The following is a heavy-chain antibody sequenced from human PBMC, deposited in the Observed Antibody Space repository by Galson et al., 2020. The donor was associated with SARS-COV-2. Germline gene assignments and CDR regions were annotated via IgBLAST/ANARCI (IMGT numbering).Heavy chain of an antibody. D-gene: IGHD4-17*01. J-gene: IGHJ4*02. V-gene: IGHV3-21*01. Sequence: GGSLRLSCAASGFTFSSYSMNWVRQAPGKGLEWVSSISSSSSYIYYADSVKGRFTISRDNAKNSLYLQMNSLRAEDTAVYYCARGPYATVTSDLDYWGQGTLVTVSS. CDR1: GFTFSSYS. CDR3: ARGPYATVTSDLDY. CDR2: ISSSSSYI.